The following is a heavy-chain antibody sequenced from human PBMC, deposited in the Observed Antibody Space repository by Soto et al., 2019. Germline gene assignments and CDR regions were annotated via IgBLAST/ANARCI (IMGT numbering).Heavy chain of an antibody. J-gene: IGHJ4*02. D-gene: IGHD6-13*01. CDR3: ARGAVKEYSSSWYLDY. CDR2: INAGNGNT. Sequence: QVQLVQSGAEEKKPGASVKVSCKASGYTFTSYAMHWVRQAPGQRLEWMGWINAGNGNTKYSQKFQGRVTITRDTPASTAYMELSSLRSEDTAVYYCARGAVKEYSSSWYLDYWGQGTLVTVSS. V-gene: IGHV1-3*05. CDR1: GYTFTSYA.